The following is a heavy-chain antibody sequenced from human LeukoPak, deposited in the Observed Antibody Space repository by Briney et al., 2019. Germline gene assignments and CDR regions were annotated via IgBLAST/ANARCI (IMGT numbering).Heavy chain of an antibody. CDR3: TRVTTHCTNGVCYGNYYYYYYMDV. CDR2: IRSKANSYAT. Sequence: PGGSLRLSCAASGFTFSGSAMHWVRQTSGKGLEWVGRIRSKANSYATAYAASVKGRFTISRDDSKNTAYLQMNSLKTEDTAVYYCTRVTTHCTNGVCYGNYYYYYYMDVWGKGTTVTVSS. CDR1: GFTFSGSA. J-gene: IGHJ6*03. D-gene: IGHD2-8*01. V-gene: IGHV3-73*01.